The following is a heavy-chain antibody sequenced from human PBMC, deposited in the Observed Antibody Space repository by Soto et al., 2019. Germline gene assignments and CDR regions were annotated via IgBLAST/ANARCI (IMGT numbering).Heavy chain of an antibody. J-gene: IGHJ6*02. CDR3: ARGLYYYGMDV. V-gene: IGHV4-34*01. Sequence: PSETLSLTCAVYGGSFSGYYWSWIRQPPGKGLEWIGEINHSGSTNYNPSLKSRVTISVDTSKNQFSLKLSSVTAADTAVYYCARGLYYYGMDVWGQGTTVTAP. CDR1: GGSFSGYY. CDR2: INHSGST.